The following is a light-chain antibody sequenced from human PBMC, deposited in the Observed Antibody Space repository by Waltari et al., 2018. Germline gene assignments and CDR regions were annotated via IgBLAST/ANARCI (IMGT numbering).Light chain of an antibody. CDR2: AAS. Sequence: IQLTESPSSLSPSVGDRVTRTCRAGRTVSTYLNWYQQKPGKAPKLLIYAASILQSGVPSRFSGSGSGTEFSLTIASLQPEDSATYYCQQSFDSVFTFGPGTTVNV. CDR3: QQSFDSVFT. V-gene: IGKV1-39*01. CDR1: RTVSTY. J-gene: IGKJ3*01.